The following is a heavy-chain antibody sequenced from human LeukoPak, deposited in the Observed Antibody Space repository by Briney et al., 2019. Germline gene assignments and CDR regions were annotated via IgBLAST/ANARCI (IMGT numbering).Heavy chain of an antibody. CDR2: YSGRRSTT. CDR3: VKDLDAAGYFDAFDI. D-gene: IGHD3-9*01. J-gene: IGHJ3*02. Sequence: PEASLRLSCAASGFTFSNYAMNWVRQAPGKGLQWVSGYSGRRSTTYYADSVQGRFIISRDDSKKMLYLQMNTLRVDDTAIYSCVKDLDAAGYFDAFDIWGQGTIVTVSS. CDR1: GFTFSNYA. V-gene: IGHV3-23*01.